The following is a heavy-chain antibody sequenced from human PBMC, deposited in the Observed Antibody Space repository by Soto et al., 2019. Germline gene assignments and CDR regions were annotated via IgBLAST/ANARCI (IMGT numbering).Heavy chain of an antibody. CDR3: ARGQVASAFDI. D-gene: IGHD5-12*01. CDR2: INHSGST. J-gene: IGHJ3*02. CDR1: GGSFSGYY. Sequence: QVQLQQWGAGLLKPSETLSLTCAVYGGSFSGYYWSWIRQPPGKGLEWIGEINHSGSTNYNPSLKSRVTISVDKSKNQFALKLSSVTAADTAGYYCARGQVASAFDIWGQGTMVTASS. V-gene: IGHV4-34*01.